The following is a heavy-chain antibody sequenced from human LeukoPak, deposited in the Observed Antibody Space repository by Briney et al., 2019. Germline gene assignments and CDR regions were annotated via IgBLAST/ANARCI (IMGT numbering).Heavy chain of an antibody. D-gene: IGHD3-3*01. CDR1: GFTFSGYA. Sequence: PGGSLRLSCAASGFTFSGYAMSWVRQAPGKGLEWVAAISGSGGSTYYAESVKGRVTISRDNSKNTLYLQMNSLRAEDTAVYYCARTRITIFGVVTRHDYWGQGTLVTVSS. V-gene: IGHV3-23*01. CDR3: ARTRITIFGVVTRHDY. CDR2: ISGSGGST. J-gene: IGHJ4*02.